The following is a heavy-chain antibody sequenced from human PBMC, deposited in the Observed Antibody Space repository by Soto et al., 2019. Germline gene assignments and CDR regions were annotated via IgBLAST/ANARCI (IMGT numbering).Heavy chain of an antibody. J-gene: IGHJ4*02. CDR3: ARGGVKLTANSYYYDSSGYYSPPTY. Sequence: PSETLSLTCAVYGGSFSGFHWSWFRQPPGKGLEWIGEINHSGSTNYNPSLKSRVTISVDTSKNQFSLKLSSVTAADTAVYYCARGGVKLTANSYYYDSSGYYSPPTYWGQGTLVTVSS. D-gene: IGHD3-22*01. CDR2: INHSGST. V-gene: IGHV4-34*01. CDR1: GGSFSGFH.